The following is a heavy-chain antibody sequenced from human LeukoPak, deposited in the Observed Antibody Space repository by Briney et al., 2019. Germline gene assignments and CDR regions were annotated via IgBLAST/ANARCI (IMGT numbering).Heavy chain of an antibody. Sequence: SETLSLTCTVSGGSISSYYWSWIRQPAGKGLERIGRIYASGSTNYNPSLRSRVTISVDTSKNQFSLKLSSVTAADTAVYYCARVVAYSNNMEYYFDYWGQGTLVTVSS. D-gene: IGHD4-11*01. CDR2: IYASGST. V-gene: IGHV4-4*07. CDR1: GGSISSYY. J-gene: IGHJ4*02. CDR3: ARVVAYSNNMEYYFDY.